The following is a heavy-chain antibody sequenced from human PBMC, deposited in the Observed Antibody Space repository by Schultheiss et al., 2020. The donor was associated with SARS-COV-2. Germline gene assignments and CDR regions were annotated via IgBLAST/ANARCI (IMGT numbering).Heavy chain of an antibody. CDR1: GDSIRNTNYY. D-gene: IGHD3-22*01. V-gene: IGHV4-39*07. Sequence: SQTLSLTCTVSGDSIRNTNYYWGWIRQPPGKGLEWIGEINHSGSTNYNPSLKSRVTISVDTSKNQFSLKLSSVTAADTAVYYCARDRRVVVITFSMDVWGQGTTVTVSS. J-gene: IGHJ6*02. CDR3: ARDRRVVVITFSMDV. CDR2: INHSGST.